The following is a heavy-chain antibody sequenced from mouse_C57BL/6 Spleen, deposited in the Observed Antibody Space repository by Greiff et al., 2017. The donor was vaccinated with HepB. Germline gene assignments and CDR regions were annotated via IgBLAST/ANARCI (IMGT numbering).Heavy chain of an antibody. D-gene: IGHD2-1*01. Sequence: EVQLQESGPGMVKPSQSLSLTCTVTGYSITSGYDWHWIRHFPGNKLEWMGYISYSGSTNYNPSLKSRISITHDTSKNHFFLKLNSVTTEDTATYYCAREDVNYVGWFAYWGQGTLVTVSA. V-gene: IGHV3-1*01. J-gene: IGHJ3*01. CDR3: AREDVNYVGWFAY. CDR2: ISYSGST. CDR1: GYSITSGYD.